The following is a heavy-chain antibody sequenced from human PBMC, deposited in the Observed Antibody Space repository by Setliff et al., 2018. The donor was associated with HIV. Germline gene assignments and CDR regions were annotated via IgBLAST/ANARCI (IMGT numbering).Heavy chain of an antibody. V-gene: IGHV1-69*10. CDR3: ARDRYSGSSTDY. Sequence: SVKVSCKASGGNFRSYGISWVRQAPGQGLEWMGGILPILGIANYAQKFQGRVTITADKSTSTAYMELNSLRAEDTAVYYCARDRYSGSSTDYWGQGTLVTVSS. D-gene: IGHD1-26*01. J-gene: IGHJ4*02. CDR1: GGNFRSYG. CDR2: ILPILGIA.